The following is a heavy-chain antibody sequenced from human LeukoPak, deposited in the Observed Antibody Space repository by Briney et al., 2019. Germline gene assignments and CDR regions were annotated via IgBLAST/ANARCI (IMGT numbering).Heavy chain of an antibody. Sequence: PSETLSLTCALYGGSFSGYYWSWIRQPPGKGLEWIGEINHSGSTNYNPSLKSRVTMSVDTSKNQFSLKLSSVTAADTAVYYCARDLSMVVTGYMDVWGKGTTVTVSS. CDR1: GGSFSGYY. CDR3: ARDLSMVVTGYMDV. J-gene: IGHJ6*03. D-gene: IGHD4-23*01. V-gene: IGHV4-34*01. CDR2: INHSGST.